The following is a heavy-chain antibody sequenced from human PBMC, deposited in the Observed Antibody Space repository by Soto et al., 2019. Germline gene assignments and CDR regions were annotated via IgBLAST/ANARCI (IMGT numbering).Heavy chain of an antibody. CDR1: GYTFTSYG. CDR3: ASSKGDTAMVPPHYSSGMDA. D-gene: IGHD5-18*01. V-gene: IGHV1-18*01. J-gene: IGHJ6*02. Sequence: ASVKVSCKASGYTFTSYGISWVRQAPGQGLEWMGWISAYNGNTNYAQKLQGRVAMTTDTSTSTAYMELRSLRSDDTAVYYCASSKGDTAMVPPHYSSGMDAWGQWTTLTVSS. CDR2: ISAYNGNT.